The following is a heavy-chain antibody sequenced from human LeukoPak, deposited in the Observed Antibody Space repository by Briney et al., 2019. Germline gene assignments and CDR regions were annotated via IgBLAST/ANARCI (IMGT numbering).Heavy chain of an antibody. CDR1: GFTFSDYS. Sequence: PGGSLRLSCAASGFTFSDYSMNWVRQAPGKGLEWISYVGGLYSNIYYADSVKGRFTISRYNAESSVYLQMNSLRAEDTAVYYCVRDHLWAFDFWGQGTMVTVSS. CDR2: VGGLYSNI. V-gene: IGHV3-48*01. J-gene: IGHJ3*01. CDR3: VRDHLWAFDF.